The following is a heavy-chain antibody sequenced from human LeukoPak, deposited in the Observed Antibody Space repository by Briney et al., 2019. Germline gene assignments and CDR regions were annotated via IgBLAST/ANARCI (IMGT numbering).Heavy chain of an antibody. Sequence: ASVKVSCKASGYMFTNYGISWVRQAPGQGLEWMGWINTYKGNTNYAQKLQGRVIMTTDTSTSTAYMELRSLRSDDAAVYYCVRQSRIVARSGDDAFDIWGQGTMVTVSS. J-gene: IGHJ3*02. CDR2: INTYKGNT. CDR1: GYMFTNYG. V-gene: IGHV1-18*01. CDR3: VRQSRIVARSGDDAFDI. D-gene: IGHD6-6*01.